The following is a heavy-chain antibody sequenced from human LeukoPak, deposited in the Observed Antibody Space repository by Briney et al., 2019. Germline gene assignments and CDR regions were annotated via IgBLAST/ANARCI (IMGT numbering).Heavy chain of an antibody. CDR3: AKGRKDFDTNLGPFDS. CDR1: GGSISSYY. Sequence: KPSETLSLTCTVSGGSISSYYWSWIRQPAGKGLEWIGRIYTSGSTNYNPSLKSRVTMSVDTSKNQFSLKLSSVTAADTAVYYCAKGRKDFDTNLGPFDSWGQGILVTVSS. V-gene: IGHV4-4*07. J-gene: IGHJ4*02. CDR2: IYTSGST. D-gene: IGHD3-9*01.